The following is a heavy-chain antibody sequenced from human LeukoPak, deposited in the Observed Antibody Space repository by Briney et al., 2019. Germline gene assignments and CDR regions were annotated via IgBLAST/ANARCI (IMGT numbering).Heavy chain of an antibody. D-gene: IGHD3-22*01. Sequence: SETLSLTCAVYGGSFSGYYWSWIRQPPGKGLEWIGEINHSGSTNYNPSLKSRVTISVDTSKNQFPLKLSSVTAADTAVYYCARVGGYYYGGYWGQGTLVTVSS. CDR1: GGSFSGYY. CDR3: ARVGGYYYGGY. V-gene: IGHV4-34*01. CDR2: INHSGST. J-gene: IGHJ4*02.